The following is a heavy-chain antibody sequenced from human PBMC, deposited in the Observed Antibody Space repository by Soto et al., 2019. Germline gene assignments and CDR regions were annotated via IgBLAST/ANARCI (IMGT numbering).Heavy chain of an antibody. D-gene: IGHD3-10*01. CDR3: ESSHSTMVRY. CDR2: IYYSGST. V-gene: IGHV4-59*01. J-gene: IGHJ4*02. CDR1: GGSISSYY. Sequence: PSETLSLTCTVSGGSISSYYWSWIRQPPGKGLEWIGYIYYSGSTNYNPSLKSRVTISVDTSKNQFSLKLSSVTAADTAVYYCESSHSTMVRYWGRGTLVTVSS.